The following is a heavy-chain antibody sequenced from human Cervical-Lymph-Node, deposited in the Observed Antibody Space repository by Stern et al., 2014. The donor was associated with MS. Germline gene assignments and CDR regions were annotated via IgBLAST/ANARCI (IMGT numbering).Heavy chain of an antibody. D-gene: IGHD1-26*01. V-gene: IGHV3-33*01. J-gene: IGHJ6*02. CDR1: GFTFSSYG. CDR2: IWYDGSNK. CDR3: ARDCKLRYYYYGMDV. Sequence: VQLVESGGGVVQPGRSLRLSCAASGFTFSSYGMRWVRQAPGKGLEWVAVIWYDGSNKYYADSVKGRFTISRDNSKNTLYLQMNSLRAEDTAVYYCARDCKLRYYYYGMDVWGQGTTVTVSS.